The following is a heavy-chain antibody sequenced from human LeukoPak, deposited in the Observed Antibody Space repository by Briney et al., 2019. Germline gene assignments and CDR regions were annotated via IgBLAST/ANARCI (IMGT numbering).Heavy chain of an antibody. V-gene: IGHV3-33*06. Sequence: GGSPRLSCAASGFTFSSYGMHWVRQAPGKGLEWVAVIWYDGSNKYYADSVKGRFTISRDNSKNTLYLQMNSLRAEDTAVYYCAKSRRNIVVVVAATPSLPDYWGQGTLVTVSS. CDR2: IWYDGSNK. D-gene: IGHD2-15*01. CDR1: GFTFSSYG. CDR3: AKSRRNIVVVVAATPSLPDY. J-gene: IGHJ4*02.